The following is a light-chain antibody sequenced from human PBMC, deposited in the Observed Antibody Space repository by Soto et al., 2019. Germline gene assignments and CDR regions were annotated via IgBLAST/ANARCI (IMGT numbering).Light chain of an antibody. V-gene: IGLV2-14*01. CDR3: SSYTSSSLYV. Sequence: QSARTQPASVSGSPGQSIPISCTGTRSDVGGYNYVSWYQQHPGKAPKLMIYEVSNRPSGVSNRFSGSKSGNTASLTISGLQAEDEADYYCSSYTSSSLYVFGTGTKVTVL. CDR1: RSDVGGYNY. J-gene: IGLJ1*01. CDR2: EVS.